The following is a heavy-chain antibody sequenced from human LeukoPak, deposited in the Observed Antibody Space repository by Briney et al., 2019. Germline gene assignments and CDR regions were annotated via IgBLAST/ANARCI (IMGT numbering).Heavy chain of an antibody. Sequence: ETAPTLVNPTQTLTLTCSYPWFSLRTSGMSVSWIRQPPGNALQWLSGIDWDDDKYYSTSLKTRLTISKDTSKNQVVRTRTNMDPVDTATYSCARIKGGRSGLLDYWGQGTPVTVSS. J-gene: IGHJ4*02. CDR3: ARIKGGRSGLLDY. CDR2: IDWDDDK. D-gene: IGHD3-16*01. CDR1: WFSLRTSGMS. V-gene: IGHV2-70*11.